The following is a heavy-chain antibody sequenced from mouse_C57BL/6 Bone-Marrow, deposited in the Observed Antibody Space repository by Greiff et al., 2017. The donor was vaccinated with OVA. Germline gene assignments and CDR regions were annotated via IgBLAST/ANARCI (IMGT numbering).Heavy chain of an antibody. D-gene: IGHD1-1*01. CDR3: ARMVGSSYGYFDV. V-gene: IGHV2-9-1*01. CDR2: IWTGGGS. CDR1: GFSLTSYA. J-gene: IGHJ1*03. Sequence: QVQLQQSGPGLVAPSQSLSITCTVSGFSLTSYAISWVRQPPGKGLEWLGVIWTGGGSNYNSALKSRLSISKDNSKSQVFLKMNSLQTDDTARYYCARMVGSSYGYFDVWGTGTTVTVSS.